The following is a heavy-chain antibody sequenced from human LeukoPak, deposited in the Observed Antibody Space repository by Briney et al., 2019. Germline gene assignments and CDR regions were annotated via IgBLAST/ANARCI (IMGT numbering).Heavy chain of an antibody. D-gene: IGHD2-2*01. J-gene: IGHJ3*02. V-gene: IGHV1-2*02. CDR3: ASFVVVPAANAFDI. CDR2: INPNSGGT. Sequence: ASVKVSCKASGYTFTGYYMHWVRQAPGQGLEWMGWINPNSGGTNYAQKFQGRVIMTRDTSISTAYMELSRLRSDDTAVYYCASFVVVPAANAFDIWGQGTMVTVSS. CDR1: GYTFTGYY.